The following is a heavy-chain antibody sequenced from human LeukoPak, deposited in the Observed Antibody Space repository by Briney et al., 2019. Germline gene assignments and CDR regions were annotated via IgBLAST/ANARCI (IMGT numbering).Heavy chain of an antibody. V-gene: IGHV1-8*01. J-gene: IGHJ4*02. Sequence: ASVKVSCKASGYTFTSYDINWVRQAAGQGLEWMGWMNPNSGNTGYAQKFQGRVTMTRNTSISTAYMELSSLRSEDTAVYYCATPTMVRGVMGYWGQGTLVTVSS. CDR1: GYTFTSYD. D-gene: IGHD3-10*01. CDR2: MNPNSGNT. CDR3: ATPTMVRGVMGY.